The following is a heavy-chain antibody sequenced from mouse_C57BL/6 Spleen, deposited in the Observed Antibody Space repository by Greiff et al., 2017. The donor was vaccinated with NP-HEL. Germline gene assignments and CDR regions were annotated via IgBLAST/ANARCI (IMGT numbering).Heavy chain of an antibody. Sequence: EVKVVESGPELVKPGASVKISCKASGYSFTGYYMNWVKQSPEKSLEWIGEINPSTGGTTYNQKFKAKATLTVDKSSSTAYMQLKSLTSEDSAVYYCARPRYARDYWGQGTSVTVSS. CDR3: ARPRYARDY. J-gene: IGHJ4*01. CDR1: GYSFTGYY. V-gene: IGHV1-42*01. CDR2: INPSTGGT.